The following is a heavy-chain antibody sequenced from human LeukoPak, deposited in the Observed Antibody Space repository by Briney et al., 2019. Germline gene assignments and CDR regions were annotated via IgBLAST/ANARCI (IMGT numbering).Heavy chain of an antibody. D-gene: IGHD3-22*01. CDR1: GYTFTGYY. V-gene: IGHV1-2*02. Sequence: GASVKVSCKASGYTFTGYYMRWVRQAPGQGLGWMGWINPNSGGTNYAQKFQGRITMTRDTSISTAYMELSRLRSDDTAVYYCASSDSSGYYFFDYWGQGTLVTVSS. CDR3: ASSDSSGYYFFDY. CDR2: INPNSGGT. J-gene: IGHJ4*02.